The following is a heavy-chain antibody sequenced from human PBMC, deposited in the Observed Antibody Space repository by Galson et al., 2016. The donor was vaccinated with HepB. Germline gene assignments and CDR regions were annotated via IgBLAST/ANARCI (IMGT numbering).Heavy chain of an antibody. Sequence: SLRLSCAASGFIFSSFTMNWVRKAPGQGLEWVASIGGSGGRSFYADSVKGRFTVSRDNPKEMLYLQMNSLRPEDTAVYYWAKDDGFDLSGGVRGDAVEVWGQGTLAIVSA. V-gene: IGHV3-23*01. D-gene: IGHD3-10*02. CDR1: GFIFSSFT. CDR3: AKDDGFDLSGGVRGDAVEV. J-gene: IGHJ3*01. CDR2: IGGSGGRS.